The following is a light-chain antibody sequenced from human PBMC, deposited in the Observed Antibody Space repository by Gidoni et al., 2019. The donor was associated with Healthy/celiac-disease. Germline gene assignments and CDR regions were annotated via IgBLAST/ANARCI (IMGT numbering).Light chain of an antibody. J-gene: IGKJ2*01. CDR1: QGISSY. CDR2: AAS. CDR3: QQRNSYPYT. Sequence: DIQLTQSPSFLSASVGDRVTITCRASQGISSYLAWYQQKPGKAPKLLIYAASTLQSGVPSRFSGSGPGTEFTLTISSLQPEDFATYYCQQRNSYPYTFGQGTKLEIK. V-gene: IGKV1-9*01.